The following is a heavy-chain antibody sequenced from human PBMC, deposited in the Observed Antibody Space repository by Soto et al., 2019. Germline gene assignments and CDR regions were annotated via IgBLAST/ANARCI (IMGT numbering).Heavy chain of an antibody. CDR1: GFTFGSVA. Sequence: GGSLRLSCAASGFTFGSVAMAWVRQAPGKGLEWVSSISDNGGNTDYADSARGRFTLSRDNSKNTLYLQMNHLKAEDTAVYYCAKLYWNPRYFDSWGQGARVTVSS. CDR2: ISDNGGNT. CDR3: AKLYWNPRYFDS. J-gene: IGHJ4*02. V-gene: IGHV3-23*01. D-gene: IGHD1-1*01.